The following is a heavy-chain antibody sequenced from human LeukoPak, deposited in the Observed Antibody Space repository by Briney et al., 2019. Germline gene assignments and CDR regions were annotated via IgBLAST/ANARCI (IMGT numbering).Heavy chain of an antibody. CDR2: IYYSGST. CDR3: ARAQLNLLVDFGMDV. V-gene: IGHV4-59*01. CDR1: GGSISTYY. J-gene: IGHJ6*02. Sequence: PSETLSLTCTVSGGSISTYYWSWIRQPPGKGLEWIGYIYYSGSTNYNPSLKSRVTISVDTSKTQFSLKLSSVPAVDTAVYYCARAQLNLLVDFGMDVWGQGTTVTVSS. D-gene: IGHD1-1*01.